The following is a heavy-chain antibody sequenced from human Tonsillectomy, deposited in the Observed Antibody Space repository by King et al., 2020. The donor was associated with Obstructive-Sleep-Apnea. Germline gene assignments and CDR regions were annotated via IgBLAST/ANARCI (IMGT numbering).Heavy chain of an antibody. D-gene: IGHD4-17*01. Sequence: QLQESGPGLVKPSETLSLTCTVSGGSISRSSFYWGWIRQPPGKGLEWIGNIYYGGHTYYNPSLKSRVTISVDPSKNQFALKLSSVTAADTAVYYGAGARHYGDYYHYCMDVWGQGTTVTASS. V-gene: IGHV4-39*06. CDR1: GGSISRSSFY. CDR2: IYYGGHT. CDR3: AGARHYGDYYHYCMDV. J-gene: IGHJ6*02.